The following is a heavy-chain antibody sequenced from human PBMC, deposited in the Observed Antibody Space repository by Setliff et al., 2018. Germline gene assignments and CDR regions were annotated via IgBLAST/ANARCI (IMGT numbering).Heavy chain of an antibody. V-gene: IGHV3-23*01. D-gene: IGHD3-10*01. J-gene: IGHJ4*02. CDR1: GFTFSSYA. CDR2: ISGSGGST. Sequence: GSLRLSCAASGFTFSSYAMSWVRQAPGKGLEWVSAISGSGGSTYYADSVKGRFTISRDNSNNALYLQMTSLRPEDTATYYCARRDLYYFDSWGQGTLVTVSS. CDR3: ARRDLYYFDS.